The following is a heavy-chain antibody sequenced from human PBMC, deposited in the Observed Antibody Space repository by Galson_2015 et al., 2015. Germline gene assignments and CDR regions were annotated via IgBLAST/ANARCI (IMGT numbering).Heavy chain of an antibody. J-gene: IGHJ4*02. V-gene: IGHV1-69*13. Sequence: SVKVSCKASEETFDNFAINWVRQAPGQGLEWMGRVIPPFGTSVYAEKFQGRVAITADEPTTTAYMELSRLTYDDTALYFCARGRIDYHISTDDWGQGTLVTVSS. D-gene: IGHD4-11*01. CDR3: ARGRIDYHISTDD. CDR1: EETFDNFA. CDR2: VIPPFGTS.